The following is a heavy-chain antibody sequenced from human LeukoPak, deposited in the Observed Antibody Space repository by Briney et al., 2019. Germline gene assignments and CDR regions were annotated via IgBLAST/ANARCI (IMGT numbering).Heavy chain of an antibody. V-gene: IGHV4-59*01. D-gene: IGHD5-12*01. J-gene: IGHJ5*02. CDR3: ARGTLDIVGKFDP. CDR1: GGSMSSYY. CDR2: VYPSGDT. Sequence: SETLSLTCTVSGGSMSSYYWSWIRQPPGKGLEYLGYVYPSGDTNYNPSLKGRVTISVDTSKNQFSLRLSSVTAADTAVYYCARGTLDIVGKFDPWGQGRLVAVSS.